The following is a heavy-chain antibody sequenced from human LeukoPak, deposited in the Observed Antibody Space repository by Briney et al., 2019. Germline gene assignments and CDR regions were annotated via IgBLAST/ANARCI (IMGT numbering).Heavy chain of an antibody. CDR3: AKYGDLRLPSIL. D-gene: IGHD4-17*01. V-gene: IGHV3-23*01. CDR1: GFTFSTYG. J-gene: IGHJ4*02. CDR2: ISGSGGST. Sequence: GGSLRLSCAASGFTFSTYGMHWVRQAPGKGLEWVSAISGSGGSTYYADSVKGRFTISRDNSKNTLYLQMNSLRAEDTAVYYCAKYGDLRLPSILWGQGTLVTVSS.